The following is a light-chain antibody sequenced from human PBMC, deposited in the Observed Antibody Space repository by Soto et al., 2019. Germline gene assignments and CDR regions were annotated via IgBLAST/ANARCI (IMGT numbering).Light chain of an antibody. CDR2: GAS. Sequence: EIVLTQSPGTLSLSPGERATLSCRTSQSVSNTYLAWYQQKPGQAPRLLIYGASSRAAGIPDRFSGGGSGTDFTLTISRLEPEDFAGYYCQQYGTSPPVYAFGQGTKLEIK. J-gene: IGKJ2*01. V-gene: IGKV3-20*01. CDR1: QSVSNTY. CDR3: QQYGTSPPVYA.